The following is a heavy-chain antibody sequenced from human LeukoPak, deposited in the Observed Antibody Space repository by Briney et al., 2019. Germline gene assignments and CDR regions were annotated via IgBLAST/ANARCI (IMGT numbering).Heavy chain of an antibody. Sequence: GGSLRLSCVASGFTFSNAWMSWVRQAPGKGLEWVGRIKSKTDGGTTDYAAPVKGRFTISRDDSKNTLYLQMNSLKTEDTAVYYCTTDQRFGVPDSDYWGQGTLVTVSS. D-gene: IGHD3-16*01. V-gene: IGHV3-15*01. CDR2: IKSKTDGGTT. CDR3: TTDQRFGVPDSDY. CDR1: GFTFSNAW. J-gene: IGHJ4*02.